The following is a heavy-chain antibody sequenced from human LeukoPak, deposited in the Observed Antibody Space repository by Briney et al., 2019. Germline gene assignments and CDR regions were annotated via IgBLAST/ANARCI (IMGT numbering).Heavy chain of an antibody. V-gene: IGHV4-59*01. CDR1: GGSISTYY. CDR2: IYYSGST. D-gene: IGHD3-16*01. CDR3: ARETSQKGAHYMDV. J-gene: IGHJ6*03. Sequence: SETLSLTCTVSGGSISTYYWSWIRQPPGKGLEYIGYIYYSGSTNYNPSLKSRLTISVDTSKNQFSLKLSSVTAADTAVYYCARETSQKGAHYMDVWGKGTTVTISS.